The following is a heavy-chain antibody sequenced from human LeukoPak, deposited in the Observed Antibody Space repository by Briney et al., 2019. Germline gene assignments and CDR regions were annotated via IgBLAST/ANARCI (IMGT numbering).Heavy chain of an antibody. D-gene: IGHD4-23*01. J-gene: IGHJ4*02. Sequence: PGGSLRLSCAASGYTFSSYWMSWVRQAPGKGLEWVANINQDGSAQHYVDSVKGRFTFSRDNAMNSLFLQMNNLRAEDTAVYYCARDVNGGAFDYWGQGTLVTVSS. CDR1: GYTFSSYW. CDR2: INQDGSAQ. CDR3: ARDVNGGAFDY. V-gene: IGHV3-7*01.